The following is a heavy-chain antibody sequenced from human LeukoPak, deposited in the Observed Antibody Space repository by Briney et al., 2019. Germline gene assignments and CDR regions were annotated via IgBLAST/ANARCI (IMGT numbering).Heavy chain of an antibody. CDR2: MNPNSGGT. V-gene: IGHV1-2*02. D-gene: IGHD3-22*01. CDR3: ARGLDYDSSGYRPIDYMDV. CDR1: GYTFTSYD. Sequence: GASVKVSCKASGYTFTSYDINWVRQATGQGLEWMGWMNPNSGGTNYAQKFQGRVTMTRDTSISTAYMELSRLRSDDTAVYYCARGLDYDSSGYRPIDYMDVWGKGTTVTISS. J-gene: IGHJ6*03.